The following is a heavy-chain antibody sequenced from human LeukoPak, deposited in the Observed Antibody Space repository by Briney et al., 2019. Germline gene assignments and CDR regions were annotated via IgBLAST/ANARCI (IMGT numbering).Heavy chain of an antibody. D-gene: IGHD2-15*01. V-gene: IGHV4-38-2*02. CDR3: AGGSDTDYFDH. CDR2: IYHSGST. J-gene: IGHJ4*02. CDR1: GYSISSGYY. Sequence: SETLSLTYTVSGYSISSGYYWGWIRQPPGKGLEWIGSIYHSGSTYYNPSLKSRVTLSVDTSKNQFSLKLSSVTAADTAVFYCAGGSDTDYFDHWGQGTLVTVSS.